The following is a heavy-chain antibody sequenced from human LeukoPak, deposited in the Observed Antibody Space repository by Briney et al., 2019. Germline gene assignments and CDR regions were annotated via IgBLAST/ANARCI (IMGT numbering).Heavy chain of an antibody. V-gene: IGHV4-31*11. J-gene: IGHJ4*02. CDR3: ARAGGSFDY. D-gene: IGHD3-10*01. CDR2: IYYSGST. Sequence: PSETLSLTCAVYGGSFSGYYWSWIRQHPGKGLEWIGYIYYSGSTYYNPSLKSRVTISVDTSKNQFSLKLSSVTAADTAVYYCARAGGSFDYWGQGTLVTVSS. CDR1: GGSFSGYY.